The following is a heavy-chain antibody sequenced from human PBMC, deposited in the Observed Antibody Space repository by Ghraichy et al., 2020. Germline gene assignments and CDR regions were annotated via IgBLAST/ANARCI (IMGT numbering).Heavy chain of an antibody. D-gene: IGHD6-13*01. J-gene: IGHJ3*02. CDR3: ARGKQLVLGDAFDI. V-gene: IGHV4-59*01. Sequence: SETLSLTCTVSGGSISSYYWSWIRQPPGKGLEWIGYIYYSGSTNYNPSLKSRVTISVDTSKNQFSLKLSSVTAADTAVYYCARGKQLVLGDAFDIWGQGTMDTVSS. CDR1: GGSISSYY. CDR2: IYYSGST.